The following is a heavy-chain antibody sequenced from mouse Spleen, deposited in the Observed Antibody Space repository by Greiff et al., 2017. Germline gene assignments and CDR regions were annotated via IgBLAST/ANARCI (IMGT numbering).Heavy chain of an antibody. Sequence: EVQLQQSGPELVKPGASVKIPCKASGYTFTDYNMDWVKQSHGKSLEWIGDIHPNNGGTIYNQKFKGKATLTVDKSSSTAYMELRSLTSEDTAVYYCARGYYRYDESRYFDVWGAGTTVTVSS. J-gene: IGHJ1*01. CDR2: IHPNNGGT. CDR1: GYTFTDYN. D-gene: IGHD2-14*01. V-gene: IGHV1-18*01. CDR3: ARGYYRYDESRYFDV.